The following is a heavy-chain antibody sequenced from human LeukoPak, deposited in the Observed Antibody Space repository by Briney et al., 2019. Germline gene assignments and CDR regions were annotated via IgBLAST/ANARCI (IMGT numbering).Heavy chain of an antibody. V-gene: IGHV3-30*18. CDR2: ISYDGSNK. D-gene: IGHD6-13*01. Sequence: GGSLRLSCAASGFTFSSYGMHWVRQAPGKGLEWVAVISYDGSNKYYADSVKGRFTISRDNSKNTLYLQMNSLRAEDTAVYYCAKDRAAAGNYYYYGMDVWGQGTTVTVSS. J-gene: IGHJ6*02. CDR1: GFTFSSYG. CDR3: AKDRAAAGNYYYYGMDV.